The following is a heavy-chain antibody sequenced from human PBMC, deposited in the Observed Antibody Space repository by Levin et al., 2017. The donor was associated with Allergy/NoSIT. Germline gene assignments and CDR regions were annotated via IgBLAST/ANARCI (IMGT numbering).Heavy chain of an antibody. CDR3: TKEGVSSSSGWYAWV. CDR1: GFTFTSYA. J-gene: IGHJ4*02. CDR2: ISGPGDRT. D-gene: IGHD6-19*01. V-gene: IGHV3-23*01. Sequence: TGGSLRLSCAASGFTFTSYAINWVRQAPGKGLEWVSTISGPGDRTYYADSVKGRFTISRDNSKNTVNLQMNSLRVEDTAVYYCTKEGVSSSSGWYAWVWGQGTLVTVSS.